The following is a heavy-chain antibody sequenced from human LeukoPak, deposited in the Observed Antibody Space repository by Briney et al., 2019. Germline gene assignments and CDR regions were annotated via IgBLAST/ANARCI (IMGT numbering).Heavy chain of an antibody. CDR1: GYTFTGYY. Sequence: GASMKVSCKASGYTFTGYYMHWVRQAPGQGLEWMGWINPNSGGTISSQNFQGRVTLTRDTSISTAYMELSRLGSDDTSVYYCAGEGGGGYDYWGQGTLVTVSS. CDR2: INPNSGGT. D-gene: IGHD3-16*01. J-gene: IGHJ4*02. V-gene: IGHV1-2*02. CDR3: AGEGGGGYDY.